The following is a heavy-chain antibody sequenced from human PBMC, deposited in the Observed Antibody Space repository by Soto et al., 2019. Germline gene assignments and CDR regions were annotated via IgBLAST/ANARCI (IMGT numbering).Heavy chain of an antibody. CDR1: GGSFDGYY. CDR2: IHHSEST. D-gene: IGHD3-3*01. Sequence: SETLSLTCALYGGSFDGYYWSWMRQSPGKGLEWIGEIHHSESTKYNPSLKSRVSLSVDTSTKQFSLKMTSMTAADRGVYYCARGVDSWSGYLFWGQGTPVTVSS. CDR3: ARGVDSWSGYLF. J-gene: IGHJ4*02. V-gene: IGHV4-34*01.